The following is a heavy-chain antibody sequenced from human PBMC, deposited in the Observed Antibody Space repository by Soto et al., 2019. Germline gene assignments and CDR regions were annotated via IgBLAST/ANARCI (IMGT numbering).Heavy chain of an antibody. D-gene: IGHD3-10*01. CDR1: GGSIRSYY. V-gene: IGHV4-59*01. CDR2: VYYSGSA. CDR3: ARGSMVRVPTPFDY. J-gene: IGHJ4*02. Sequence: PSETLSLTCNVSGGSIRSYYWNWIRQPPGKTLEWIGDVYYSGSANYNPSLKGRVTMSVDISKNQFSLKLNSVTAADTAVYYCARGSMVRVPTPFDYWGQGTLVTVSS.